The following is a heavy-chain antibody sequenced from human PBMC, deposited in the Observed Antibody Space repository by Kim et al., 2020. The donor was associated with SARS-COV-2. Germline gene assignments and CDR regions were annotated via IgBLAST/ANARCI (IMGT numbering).Heavy chain of an antibody. Sequence: SQTLSLTCAISGDSVSSYSAAWSWIRQSPSRGLEWLGRTYCRPNCHSHYASSVQGRITISQDTSENQFSLQLESVTPEDTAIYYCARDPATASAGNNWFDAWGLGTLVTVSS. J-gene: IGHJ5*02. CDR1: GDSVSSYSAA. D-gene: IGHD6-13*01. CDR2: TYCRPNCHS. V-gene: IGHV6-1*01. CDR3: ARDPATASAGNNWFDA.